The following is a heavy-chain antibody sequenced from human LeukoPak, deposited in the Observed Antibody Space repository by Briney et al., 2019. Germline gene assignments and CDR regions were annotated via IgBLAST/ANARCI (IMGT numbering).Heavy chain of an antibody. D-gene: IGHD1-26*01. CDR1: GFTVRTNY. CDR2: IYSGGST. CDR3: ARDPSGDFDY. V-gene: IGHV3-66*02. J-gene: IGHJ4*02. Sequence: PGGSLRLSCAAPGFTVRTNYMSWVRQAPGKGLEWVSVIYSGGSTYYADSVKGRFTISRDNPKNTLYLQMNSLRAEDTAVYYCARDPSGDFDYWGQGTLVTVSS.